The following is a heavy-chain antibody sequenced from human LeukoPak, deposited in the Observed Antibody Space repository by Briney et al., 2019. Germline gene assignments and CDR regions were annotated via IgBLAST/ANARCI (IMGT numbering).Heavy chain of an antibody. CDR2: IRYDGSNK. J-gene: IGHJ4*02. V-gene: IGHV3-30*02. Sequence: GGSLGLSCAASGFTFSSYGMHWVRQAPGKGLEWVAFIRYDGSNKYYADSVKGRFTISGDNSKNTLYLQMNSLRAEDTAVYYCAKDPPLVVAATLGHYFDYWGQGTLVTVSS. CDR3: AKDPPLVVAATLGHYFDY. D-gene: IGHD2-15*01. CDR1: GFTFSSYG.